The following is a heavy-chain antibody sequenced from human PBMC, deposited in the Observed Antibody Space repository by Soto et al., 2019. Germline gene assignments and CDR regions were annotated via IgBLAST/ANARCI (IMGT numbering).Heavy chain of an antibody. D-gene: IGHD3-16*02. Sequence: PGGSLRLSCAASGFTFSNAWMSWVRQAPGKGLEWVGRIKSKTDGGTTDYAAPVKGRFTISRDDSKNTLYLQMNSLKTEDTAVYYCTTDLVAYDYIWGSYRRDAFDIWGQGTMVTVSS. CDR3: TTDLVAYDYIWGSYRRDAFDI. CDR2: IKSKTDGGTT. CDR1: GFTFSNAW. V-gene: IGHV3-15*01. J-gene: IGHJ3*02.